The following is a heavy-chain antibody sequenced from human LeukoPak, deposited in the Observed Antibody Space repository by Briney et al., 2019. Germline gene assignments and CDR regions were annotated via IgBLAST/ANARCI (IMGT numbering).Heavy chain of an antibody. D-gene: IGHD3-10*01. J-gene: IGHJ4*02. CDR1: GYTFTDSY. Sequence: GASVKVSCKASGYTFTDSYMHWVRQAPGQGLEWMGWINPKTGGTNYAQRFQGRVTMTRDTSIRTAYMERNSLRSDDTAVYYCARDGRLTIFVRGIITEGSPPKNWGQGTLVTVSS. V-gene: IGHV1-2*02. CDR2: INPKTGGT. CDR3: ARDGRLTIFVRGIITEGSPPKN.